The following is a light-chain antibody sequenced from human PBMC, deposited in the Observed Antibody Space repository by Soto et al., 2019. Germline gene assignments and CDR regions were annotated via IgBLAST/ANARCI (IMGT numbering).Light chain of an antibody. J-gene: IGLJ2*01. CDR3: SSYTSSSTLV. CDR2: EVS. CDR1: SSDVGGHNY. V-gene: IGLV2-14*01. Sequence: QSVLTQPASVSGSPGQSITISCTGTSSDVGGHNYVSWYQQHPGKAPKLMIYEVSNQPSGVSNRFSGSKSGNTASLTISGLQAEDEADYYCSSYTSSSTLVFGGGTKVTVL.